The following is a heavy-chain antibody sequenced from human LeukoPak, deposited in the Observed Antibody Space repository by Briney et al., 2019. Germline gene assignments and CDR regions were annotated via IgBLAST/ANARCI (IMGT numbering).Heavy chain of an antibody. D-gene: IGHD2-2*01. CDR3: ARDRGDIVVVPAAKFDY. Sequence: PGGSLRLSCAASGFTFSSYSMNWVRQAPGKGLEWVSSISSSSSYIYYADSVKGRFTISRDNAKNSLYLQMNSLRAKDTAAYYCARDRGDIVVVPAAKFDYWGQGTLVTVSS. J-gene: IGHJ4*02. V-gene: IGHV3-21*01. CDR1: GFTFSSYS. CDR2: ISSSSSYI.